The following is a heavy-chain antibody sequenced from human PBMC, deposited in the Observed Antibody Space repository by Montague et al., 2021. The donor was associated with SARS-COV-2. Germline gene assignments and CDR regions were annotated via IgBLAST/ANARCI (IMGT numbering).Heavy chain of an antibody. D-gene: IGHD2/OR15-2a*01. Sequence: SETLSLTCTVSGYSVTNGYYWAWIRQPPGKGLEWIGMLYHSGDSYCNPSLKSRVTISVDTSKNQFSLRLSDVSAADTALYYCARVPDPMRFHSDASEYYSYFDSWGQGALVTVSS. CDR3: ARVPDPMRFHSDASEYYSYFDS. J-gene: IGHJ4*02. CDR1: GYSVTNGYY. CDR2: LYHSGDS. V-gene: IGHV4-38-2*02.